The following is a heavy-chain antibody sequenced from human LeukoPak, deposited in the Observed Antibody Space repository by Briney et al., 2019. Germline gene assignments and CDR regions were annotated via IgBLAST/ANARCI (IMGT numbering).Heavy chain of an antibody. V-gene: IGHV3-23*01. CDR2: ISGSGGST. Sequence: PGGSLRLPCAASGFTFSSYAMSWVRQAPGKWLEWVSAISGSGGSTYYADSVKGRFTISRDNSKNTLYLQMNSLRAEDTAVYYCAKARVQWPVGDYWGQGTLVTVSS. CDR1: GFTFSSYA. D-gene: IGHD6-19*01. CDR3: AKARVQWPVGDY. J-gene: IGHJ4*02.